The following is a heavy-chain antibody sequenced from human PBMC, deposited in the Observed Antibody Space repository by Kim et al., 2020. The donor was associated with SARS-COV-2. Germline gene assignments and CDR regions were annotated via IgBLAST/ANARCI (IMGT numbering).Heavy chain of an antibody. V-gene: IGHV4-34*01. CDR3: ARTSSGYCRY. CDR2: INHSGST. Sequence: SETLSLTCAVYGGSFSGYYWSWIRQPPGKGLEWIGEINHSGSTNYNPSLKSRVTISVDTSKNQFSLKLSSVTAADTAVYYCARTSSGYCRYWGQGTLVTVAS. D-gene: IGHD3-22*01. J-gene: IGHJ4*02. CDR1: GGSFSGYY.